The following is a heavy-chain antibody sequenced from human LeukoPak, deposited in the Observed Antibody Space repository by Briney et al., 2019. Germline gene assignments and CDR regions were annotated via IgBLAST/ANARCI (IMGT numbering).Heavy chain of an antibody. D-gene: IGHD2-2*01. V-gene: IGHV3-7*01. CDR2: IKQDGSEK. CDR1: GFTFSSYW. Sequence: GGSLRLSCAASGFTFSSYWMSWVRQAPWKGLEWVANIKQDGSEKYYVDSVKGRFTISRDNAKNSLYLQMNSLRAEDTAVYYCARGGSYCSSTRCYDTLGYFDLWGRGTLVTVSS. J-gene: IGHJ2*01. CDR3: ARGGSYCSSTRCYDTLGYFDL.